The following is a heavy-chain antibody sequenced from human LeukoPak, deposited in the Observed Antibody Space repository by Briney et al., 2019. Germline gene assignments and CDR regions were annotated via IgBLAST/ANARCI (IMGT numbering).Heavy chain of an antibody. J-gene: IGHJ4*02. CDR1: GFTVSSNY. V-gene: IGHV3-53*05. D-gene: IGHD2/OR15-2a*01. CDR3: AKRTGDDTTASLDY. CDR2: IYSGGST. Sequence: GGSLRLSCAASGFTVSSNYMSWARQAPGKGLEWVSVIYSGGSTYYADSVKGRFTISRDNSKNTLYLQMNSLRAEDTALYYCAKRTGDDTTASLDYWGQGTLVTVSS.